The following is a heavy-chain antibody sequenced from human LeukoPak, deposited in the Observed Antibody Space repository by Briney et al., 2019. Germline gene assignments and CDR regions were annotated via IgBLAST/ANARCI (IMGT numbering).Heavy chain of an antibody. CDR1: GFTFSGSG. D-gene: IGHD1-7*01. Sequence: GGSLRLSCAASGFTFSGSGMHWVRQASGKGLEWVSGISGSGDSTYYADSMKGRSTISRDNSKNTLYLQMNSLRAEDTAVYYCAKEEAGYNWNYMYNWFDPWGQGTLVTVSS. CDR2: ISGSGDST. CDR3: AKEEAGYNWNYMYNWFDP. V-gene: IGHV3-23*01. J-gene: IGHJ5*02.